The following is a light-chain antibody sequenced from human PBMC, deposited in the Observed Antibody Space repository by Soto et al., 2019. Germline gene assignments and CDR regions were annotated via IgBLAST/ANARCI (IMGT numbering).Light chain of an antibody. CDR2: KVS. Sequence: DIVLTQTPLSSAVTLGQSASISCRSSQSLVRHDGGTYLSWLHQRPGQPPRLLIYKVSLRFPGVPDRFSGSGAEIYFTLRISKVEFEDSVVYYLMRVTEFLLTFGGGTKVVIK. J-gene: IGKJ4*01. V-gene: IGKV2-24*01. CDR1: QSLVRHDGGTY. CDR3: MRVTEFLLT.